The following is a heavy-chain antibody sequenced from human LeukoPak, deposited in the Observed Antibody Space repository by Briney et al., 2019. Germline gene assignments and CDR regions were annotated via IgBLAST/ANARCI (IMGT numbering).Heavy chain of an antibody. V-gene: IGHV3-30*18. CDR2: ISTDGSKK. J-gene: IGHJ6*03. CDR1: GFTFSDYG. CDR3: AKDLQWLVYHYYCNMDA. D-gene: IGHD6-19*01. Sequence: GGSLRLSCAASGFTFSDYGMHWVRQAPGKGLEWVAVISTDGSKKGYADSVKGRFTISRDNSKNTLYLQMNSLRADDTAVYYCAKDLQWLVYHYYCNMDAWGKGTTVTVSS.